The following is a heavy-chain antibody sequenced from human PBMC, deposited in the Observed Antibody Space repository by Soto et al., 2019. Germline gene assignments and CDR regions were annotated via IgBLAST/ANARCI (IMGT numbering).Heavy chain of an antibody. CDR3: ARSIVVVTALDY. Sequence: ASVKVSCKASGYTFTSYYMHWVRQAPGQRLEWMGWINAGNGNTKYSQKFQGRVTTTRDTSASTAYMELSSLRSEDTAVYYCARSIVVVTALDYWGQGTLVTVSS. CDR1: GYTFTSYY. CDR2: INAGNGNT. J-gene: IGHJ4*02. V-gene: IGHV1-3*01. D-gene: IGHD2-21*02.